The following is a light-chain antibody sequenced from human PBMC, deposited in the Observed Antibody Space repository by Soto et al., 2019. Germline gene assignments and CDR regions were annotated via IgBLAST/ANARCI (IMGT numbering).Light chain of an antibody. CDR3: QQLDSYPLI. CDR2: EVH. J-gene: IGKJ4*01. V-gene: IGKV1-9*01. CDR1: QGINNY. Sequence: DIPLTQSPSFLSASVGDRVTITCRASQGINNYLAWYQQKPGKAPKLLIYEVHNLQRGVPSRFSGSGSGTEFALTISSLQPEDFATYYCQQLDSYPLIFGGGTKVEIK.